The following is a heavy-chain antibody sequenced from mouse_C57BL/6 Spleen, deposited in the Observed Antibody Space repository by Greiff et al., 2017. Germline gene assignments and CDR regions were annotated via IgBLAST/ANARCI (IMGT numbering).Heavy chain of an antibody. V-gene: IGHV1-72*01. Sequence: QVQLQQPGAELVKPGASVKLSCKASGYTFTSYWMHWVKQRPGRGLEWIGRIDPNSGGTKYNEKSKSKATLTVDKPSSTAYMQLSSLTSEDSAVYYCGHYYGSSYWYFDVWGTGTTVTVSS. CDR3: GHYYGSSYWYFDV. J-gene: IGHJ1*03. CDR1: GYTFTSYW. CDR2: IDPNSGGT. D-gene: IGHD1-1*01.